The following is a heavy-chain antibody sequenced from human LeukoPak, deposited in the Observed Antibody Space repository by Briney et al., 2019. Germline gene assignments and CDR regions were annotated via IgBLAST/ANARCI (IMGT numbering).Heavy chain of an antibody. Sequence: GGSLRLSCAASGFTFSSYAMSWVRQAPGKGLEWVSGISGSGGSTYYADFVKGRFTISRDNSKNTLNLQMNSLRAEDTAVYYCAKDGGSGSYYNEGKWFDPWGQGTLVTVSS. CDR2: ISGSGGST. V-gene: IGHV3-23*01. CDR3: AKDGGSGSYYNEGKWFDP. CDR1: GFTFSSYA. D-gene: IGHD3-10*01. J-gene: IGHJ5*02.